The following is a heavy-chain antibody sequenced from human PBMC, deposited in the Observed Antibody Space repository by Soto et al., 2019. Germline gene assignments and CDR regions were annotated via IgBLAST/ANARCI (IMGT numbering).Heavy chain of an antibody. J-gene: IGHJ3*01. V-gene: IGHV3-33*01. CDR3: GRDRYWAFEL. D-gene: IGHD1-20*01. Sequence: QVQLVESGGGVVQPGRSLRLSCVASGFTFSSYGFHWVRQAPGKGLEWVAVIWYDGSKEYYADSVQVRFTISRDDSKNTLYQQMTGPRGEDTAVDYWGRDRYWAFELWRQETMLTLS. CDR1: GFTFSSYG. CDR2: IWYDGSKE.